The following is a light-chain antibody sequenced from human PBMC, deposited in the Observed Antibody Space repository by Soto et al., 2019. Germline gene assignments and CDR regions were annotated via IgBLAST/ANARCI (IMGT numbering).Light chain of an antibody. V-gene: IGLV2-8*01. CDR1: SSDVGGYNY. J-gene: IGLJ1*01. CDR3: SSYAGSNNSYV. Sequence: QSVLTQPPSASGSHGQSVTISCTGTSSDVGGYNYVSWYQQHPGKAPKLMIYEVTKRPSGVPDRFSGSKSGNTASLTVSGLRAEDEADYYCSSYAGSNNSYVFGTGTKVTVL. CDR2: EVT.